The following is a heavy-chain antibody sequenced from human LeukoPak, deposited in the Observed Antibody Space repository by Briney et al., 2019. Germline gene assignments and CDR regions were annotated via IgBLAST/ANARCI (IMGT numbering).Heavy chain of an antibody. J-gene: IGHJ5*02. D-gene: IGHD6-19*01. CDR3: ARDASSGWNPSWFDP. Sequence: ASVKVSCKASGGTFSSYAISWVRQAPGQGLESMGRIIPILGTANYAQKFQGRVTITTGESTSTAYMELSSLRSEDTAVYYCARDASSGWNPSWFDPWGQGTLVTVSS. V-gene: IGHV1-69*11. CDR1: GGTFSSYA. CDR2: IIPILGTA.